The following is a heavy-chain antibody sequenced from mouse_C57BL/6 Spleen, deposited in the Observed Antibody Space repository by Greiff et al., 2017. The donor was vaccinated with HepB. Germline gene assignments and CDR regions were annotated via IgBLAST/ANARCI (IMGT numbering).Heavy chain of an antibody. Sequence: VQLKQSGPELVKPGASVKISCKASGYTFTDYYMNWVKQSHGKSLEWIGDINPNNGGTSYNQKFKGKATLTVDKSSSTAYMELRSLTSEDSAVYYCARPTMVPFAYWGQGTLVTVSA. CDR2: INPNNGGT. CDR3: ARPTMVPFAY. CDR1: GYTFTDYY. D-gene: IGHD2-9*01. V-gene: IGHV1-26*01. J-gene: IGHJ3*01.